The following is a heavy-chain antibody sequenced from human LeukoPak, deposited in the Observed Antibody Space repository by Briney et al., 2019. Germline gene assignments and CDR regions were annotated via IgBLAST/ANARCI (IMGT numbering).Heavy chain of an antibody. CDR1: GYTFTNYH. CDR3: ARTTSMTASGYDY. D-gene: IGHD2-21*02. CDR2: INPDTGDK. V-gene: IGHV1-8*03. J-gene: IGHJ4*02. Sequence: ASVKVSCKASGYTFTNYHINWVRQASGQGLEWMTWINPDTGDKGYARKFQDRVTITTDTSISTAYMELSSLSSEDTAVYFCARTTSMTASGYDYWGQGTLVTVSS.